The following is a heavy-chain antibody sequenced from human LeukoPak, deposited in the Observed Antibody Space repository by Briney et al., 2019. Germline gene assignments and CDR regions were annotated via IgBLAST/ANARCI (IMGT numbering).Heavy chain of an antibody. CDR2: ISGSGGST. CDR1: GFTFSSYA. Sequence: GGSLRLSCAVSGFTFSSYAMSWVRQAPGKGLEWVSAISGSGGSTYYADSVKGRFTISRDNSKNTLYLQMNSLRAEDTAVYYCAKDQGYGSGSYWGQGTLVTVSS. J-gene: IGHJ4*02. D-gene: IGHD3-10*01. CDR3: AKDQGYGSGSY. V-gene: IGHV3-23*01.